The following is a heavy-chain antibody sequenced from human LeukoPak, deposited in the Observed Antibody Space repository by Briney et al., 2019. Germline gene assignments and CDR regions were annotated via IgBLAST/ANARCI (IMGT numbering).Heavy chain of an antibody. Sequence: PSETLSLTCTVSGGSISNYYWSWIRQPPGKGLEWIGFISYSGGTNYNPSLKSRVTISVDTSKSQFSLKLSSVTAADTAVYYCARHYYGSGSYSVDFDYWGQGTLVTVSS. V-gene: IGHV4-59*08. D-gene: IGHD3-10*01. CDR1: GGSISNYY. CDR3: ARHYYGSGSYSVDFDY. J-gene: IGHJ4*02. CDR2: ISYSGGT.